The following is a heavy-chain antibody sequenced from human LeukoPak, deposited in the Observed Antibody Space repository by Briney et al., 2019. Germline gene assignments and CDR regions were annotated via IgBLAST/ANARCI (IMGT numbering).Heavy chain of an antibody. CDR3: ARSGRGNSYGYDY. V-gene: IGHV3-74*01. Sequence: GGSLRLSCAASGLTFSSYWMHWVRQAPGKGLVWVSRINSDGSSTSYADSVKGRFTISRDNAKNTLYLQMNSLRAEDTAVYYCARSGRGNSYGYDYWGQGTLVTVSS. CDR2: INSDGSST. CDR1: GLTFSSYW. D-gene: IGHD5-18*01. J-gene: IGHJ4*02.